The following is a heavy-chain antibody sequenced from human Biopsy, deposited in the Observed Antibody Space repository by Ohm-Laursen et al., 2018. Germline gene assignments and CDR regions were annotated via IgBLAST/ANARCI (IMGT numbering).Heavy chain of an antibody. D-gene: IGHD1-20*01. J-gene: IGHJ6*02. CDR2: IYYSGRP. CDR1: GDSIARYY. Sequence: SETLFLTWTVSGDSIARYYWTWIRQSPGKGLEWIAYIYYSGRPNYNPSLKGRVVISVDRSRNQFFLKLTSATAADTAIYYCARVDRYNFDHYIMDAWGRGTTVTVSS. V-gene: IGHV4-59*01. CDR3: ARVDRYNFDHYIMDA.